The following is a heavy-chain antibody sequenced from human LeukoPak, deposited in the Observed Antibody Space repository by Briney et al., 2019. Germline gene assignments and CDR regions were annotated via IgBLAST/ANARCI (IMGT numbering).Heavy chain of an antibody. V-gene: IGHV1-69*01. CDR2: IIPIFGTA. CDR1: GGTFSSYA. D-gene: IGHD3-22*01. CDR3: ARDKEYYYDSSGYFDVY. Sequence: SAKVSCKASGGTFSSYAISWVRQAPGQGLEWMGGIIPIFGTANYAQKFQGRVTITADESTSTAYMELSSLRSEDTAVYYCARDKEYYYDSSGYFDVYWGQGTLVTVSS. J-gene: IGHJ4*02.